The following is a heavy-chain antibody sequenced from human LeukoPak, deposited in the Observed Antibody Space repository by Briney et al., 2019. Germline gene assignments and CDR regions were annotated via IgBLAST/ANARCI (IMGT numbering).Heavy chain of an antibody. D-gene: IGHD2-2*01. Sequence: GGSLRLSCAASGFTFSSYAMSWVRQAPGKGLEWVSAISGSGGSTYYADSVKGRFTISRDNSKNTLYLQMNSLRAEDTAVYYCARVDGCSSTSCYAGYGMDVWGQGTTVTVSS. J-gene: IGHJ6*02. V-gene: IGHV3-23*01. CDR2: ISGSGGST. CDR1: GFTFSSYA. CDR3: ARVDGCSSTSCYAGYGMDV.